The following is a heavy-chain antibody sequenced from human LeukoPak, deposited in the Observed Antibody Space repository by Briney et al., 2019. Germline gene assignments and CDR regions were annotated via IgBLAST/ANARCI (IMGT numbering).Heavy chain of an antibody. V-gene: IGHV3-30-3*01. J-gene: IGHJ3*02. CDR2: ISYDGSSK. CDR1: GFTFSSYA. Sequence: GGSLRLSCAASGFTFSSYAMHWVRQAPGKGLEWVAVISYDGSSKYYADSVKGRFTISRDNSKNTLYLQMNSLRAEDTAVYYCARGGGDPKGDAFDIWGQGTMVTVSS. D-gene: IGHD2-21*02. CDR3: ARGGGDPKGDAFDI.